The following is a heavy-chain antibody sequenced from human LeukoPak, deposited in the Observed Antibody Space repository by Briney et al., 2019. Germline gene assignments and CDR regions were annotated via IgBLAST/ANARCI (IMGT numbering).Heavy chain of an antibody. D-gene: IGHD5-24*01. Sequence: PGGSLRLFCVACGFTFTGYAMSGVRRARGKGLEWVSSIRCRDDTAYYADSVKGRFTVSRDNSKSTLILQMNSLRAADTAVYYCTKDQADGYTNYGDYWGQGTLVTVSS. J-gene: IGHJ4*02. CDR2: IRCRDDTA. CDR1: GFTFTGYA. V-gene: IGHV3-23*01. CDR3: TKDQADGYTNYGDY.